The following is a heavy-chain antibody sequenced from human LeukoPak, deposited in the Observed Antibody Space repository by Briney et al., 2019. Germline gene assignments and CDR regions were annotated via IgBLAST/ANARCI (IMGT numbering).Heavy chain of an antibody. V-gene: IGHV1-69*13. J-gene: IGHJ4*02. CDR1: GGTLSNYA. CDR3: ASDFWSGSILVDY. Sequence: ASVKVSCKASGGTLSNYAFSWVRQAPAQGLEWMGGIIPNFGTANYAQKFQGRVTITADESTSAAYMELSSLRSEDTAVYYCASDFWSGSILVDYWGQGTLVTVSS. CDR2: IIPNFGTA. D-gene: IGHD3-3*01.